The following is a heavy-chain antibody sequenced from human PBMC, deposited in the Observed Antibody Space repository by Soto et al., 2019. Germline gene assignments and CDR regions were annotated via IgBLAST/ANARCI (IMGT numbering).Heavy chain of an antibody. CDR1: SVSINSFTNHY. D-gene: IGHD3-10*01. V-gene: IGHV4-59*08. CDR2: ISKSGFT. J-gene: IGHJ6*02. Sequence: QAQLQTSGPGLVKPSETLSLTCTVASVSINSFTNHYCSWIRQPPGKGLEWVGYISKSGFTRYNPSLSSRVTISVDTSKDQFSLKLSSVTAADTALYFCATQGFGNLHGLVDVWGQGTTVTVSS. CDR3: ATQGFGNLHGLVDV.